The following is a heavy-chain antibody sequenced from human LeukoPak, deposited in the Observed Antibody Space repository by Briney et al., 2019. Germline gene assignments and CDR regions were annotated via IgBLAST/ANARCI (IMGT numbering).Heavy chain of an antibody. CDR1: GFTFNIYA. CDR2: MCGTAGCT. D-gene: IGHD3-22*01. CDR3: VRDRPNYHESNGHYYNRDGDH. V-gene: IGHV3-23*01. J-gene: IGHJ5*02. Sequence: GGXLRLSCAASGFTFNIYAMSWVSLTPGKGMQWVPCMCGTAGCTLYSNSVKGRFTISGDNSMDTLYLQMDSLSPEDTAIYYCVRDRPNYHESNGHYYNRDGDHWGQGTLVTVSS.